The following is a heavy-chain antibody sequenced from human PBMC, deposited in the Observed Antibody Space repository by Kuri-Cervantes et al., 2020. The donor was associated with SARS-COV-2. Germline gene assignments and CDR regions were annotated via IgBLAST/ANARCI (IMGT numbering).Heavy chain of an antibody. CDR2: MNPNSGNT. CDR1: GYTFTSYD. CDR3: ARDSEGSSWPNYYFDY. V-gene: IGHV1-8*02. J-gene: IGHJ4*02. Sequence: ASVKVSCKASGYTFTSYDINWVRQATGQGLEWMGWMNPNSGNTGYAQKLQGRVTMTTDTSTSTAYMELRSLRSEDTAVYYCARDSEGSSWPNYYFDYWGQGTLVTVSS. D-gene: IGHD6-13*01.